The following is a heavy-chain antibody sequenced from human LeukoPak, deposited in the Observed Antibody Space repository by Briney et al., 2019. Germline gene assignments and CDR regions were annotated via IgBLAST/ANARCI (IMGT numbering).Heavy chain of an antibody. CDR2: IYYSGST. CDR3: AKDLGSSWSDY. J-gene: IGHJ4*02. V-gene: IGHV4-59*12. CDR1: GGSISSYY. Sequence: SETLSLTCSVSGGSISSYYWSWIRLPPGKGLEWIGYIYYSGSTNYNPSLKSRVTISVDTSKNQFSLKLSSVTAADTAVYYCAKDLGSSWSDYWGQGTLVTVSS. D-gene: IGHD6-13*01.